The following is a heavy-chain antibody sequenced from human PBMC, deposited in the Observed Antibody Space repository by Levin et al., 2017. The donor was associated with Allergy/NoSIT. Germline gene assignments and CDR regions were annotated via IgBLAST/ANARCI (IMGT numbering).Heavy chain of an antibody. CDR1: EFTFDNAW. V-gene: IGHV3-15*01. J-gene: IGHJ3*02. CDR3: ATDSRMVVSDDAFDI. CDR2: IKSKTDGETT. Sequence: PGGSLRLSCAASEFTFDNAWMTWFRQAPGKGLEWVGRIKSKTDGETTDYAAPVKGRFTISRDDSKNTLYLQMRGLKTEDTAVYFCATDSRMVVSDDAFDIWGQGTMVIVSS. D-gene: IGHD2-21*02.